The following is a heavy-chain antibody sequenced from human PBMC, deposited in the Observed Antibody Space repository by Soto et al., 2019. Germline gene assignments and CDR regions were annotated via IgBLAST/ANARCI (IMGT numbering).Heavy chain of an antibody. CDR2: VYHNENT. Sequence: PSETLSLTCTVSGGSINDFAYYWGWIRQPPGKGLEWIGTVYHNENTYYNPSLKSRVTISVDTAKNQFSLNLRSVTAADTAIYFCARRERYYGSPGWFDPWGQGALGSVSS. CDR1: GGSINDFAYY. V-gene: IGHV4-39*01. D-gene: IGHD3-16*01. CDR3: ARRERYYGSPGWFDP. J-gene: IGHJ5*02.